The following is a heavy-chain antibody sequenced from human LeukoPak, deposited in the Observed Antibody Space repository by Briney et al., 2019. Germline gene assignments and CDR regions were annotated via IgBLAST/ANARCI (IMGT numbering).Heavy chain of an antibody. CDR2: INPNSGGT. V-gene: IGHV1-2*02. Sequence: ASVKVSCKASGYTFTGYYMHWVRQAPGQGLEWMGWINPNSGGTNYAQKFQGRVTMTRDTSISTVYMELSSLRAEDTAVYYCGRDRFFRGGYYLNYWGQGTLVTVSS. J-gene: IGHJ4*02. D-gene: IGHD3-22*01. CDR3: GRDRFFRGGYYLNY. CDR1: GYTFTGYY.